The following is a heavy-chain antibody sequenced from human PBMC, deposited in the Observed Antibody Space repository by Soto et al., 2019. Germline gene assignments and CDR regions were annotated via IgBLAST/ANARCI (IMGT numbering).Heavy chain of an antibody. CDR1: GYTFTSYG. CDR2: ISAYNGNT. Sequence: XSVKVSCKASGYTFTSYGIIWVRQAPGQGLEWMGWISAYNGNTNYAQKLQGRVTMTTDTSTSTAYMELRSLRSDDTAVYYCARVRFRAMVLPGKKTNWFDPWGQGTLVTVSS. CDR3: ARVRFRAMVLPGKKTNWFDP. V-gene: IGHV1-18*01. D-gene: IGHD5-18*01. J-gene: IGHJ5*02.